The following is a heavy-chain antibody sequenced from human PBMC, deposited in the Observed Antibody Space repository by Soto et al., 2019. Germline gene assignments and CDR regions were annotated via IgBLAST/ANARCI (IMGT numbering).Heavy chain of an antibody. V-gene: IGHV3-30*18. CDR3: AKDRAYDILTDDAFDI. CDR2: ISYDGSNK. CDR1: GFTFSSYG. Sequence: QVQLVESGGGVVQPGRSLRLSCAVSGFTFSSYGMHWVRQAPGKGLEWVAVISYDGSNKYYADSVKGRFTISRDNSKNTLYLQMNSLRAEDTAVYYCAKDRAYDILTDDAFDIWGQGTMVTVSS. J-gene: IGHJ3*02. D-gene: IGHD3-9*01.